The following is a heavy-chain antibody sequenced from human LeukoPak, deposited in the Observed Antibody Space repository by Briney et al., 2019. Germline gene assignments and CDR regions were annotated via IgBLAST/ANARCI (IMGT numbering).Heavy chain of an antibody. V-gene: IGHV3-66*01. D-gene: IGHD3-10*01. CDR3: ARDQNY. CDR1: GFTVRNNY. J-gene: IGHJ4*02. Sequence: PGGSLRLSCAASGFTVRNNYMSWVRQAPGKGLEGVSVTNSGEMTDHAESVKGRFTISRDNSKNTLYLQMNSLRAEDTAVYYCARDQNYWGQGTLVTVSS. CDR2: TNSGEMT.